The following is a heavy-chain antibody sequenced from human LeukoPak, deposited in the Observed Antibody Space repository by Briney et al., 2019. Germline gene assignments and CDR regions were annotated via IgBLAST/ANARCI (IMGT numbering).Heavy chain of an antibody. Sequence: VSGPALVKPTQTLTLTCTFSGFSLSTSGMCVSWIRQPPGKALEWLARIDWDDDKYYSTSLKTRLNISKEPSKNQVVLTMTNMDPVDTATYYCARIRDGGNSGYSDYWGQGTLVTVSS. CDR1: GFSLSTSGMC. CDR2: IDWDDDK. V-gene: IGHV2-70*11. CDR3: ARIRDGGNSGYSDY. D-gene: IGHD4-23*01. J-gene: IGHJ4*02.